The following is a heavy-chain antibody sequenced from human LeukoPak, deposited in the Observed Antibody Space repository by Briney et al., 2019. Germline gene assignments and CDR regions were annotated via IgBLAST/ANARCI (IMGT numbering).Heavy chain of an antibody. CDR3: ARDGEQWLVKDDSRGGYYYYGMDV. V-gene: IGHV1-2*06. J-gene: IGHJ6*02. CDR2: INPNSGGT. D-gene: IGHD6-19*01. Sequence: GASVKVSCKASGYTFTGYYMHWVRQAPGQGLEWMGRINPNSGGTNYAQKFQGRVTMTRDTSISTAYMELSRLRSDDTAVYYCARDGEQWLVKDDSRGGYYYYGMDVWGQGTTVTVSS. CDR1: GYTFTGYY.